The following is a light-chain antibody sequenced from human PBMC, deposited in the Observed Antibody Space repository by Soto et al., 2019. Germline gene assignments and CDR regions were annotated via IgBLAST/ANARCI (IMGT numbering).Light chain of an antibody. CDR1: QSLLHSNGYNY. CDR3: LQYLQIPPT. J-gene: IGKJ4*01. V-gene: IGKV2-28*01. Sequence: DIVMTQSPLSLPVTPGEPASISCRSSQSLLHSNGYNYLDWYLQKPGQSPQLLIFLGSNLASGVSDRFSGSGSGTDFTLNISSLEAEDVGVYYCLQYLQIPPTFGGGTKVEIK. CDR2: LGS.